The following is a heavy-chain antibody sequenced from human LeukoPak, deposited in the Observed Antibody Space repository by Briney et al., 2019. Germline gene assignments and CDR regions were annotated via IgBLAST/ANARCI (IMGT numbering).Heavy chain of an antibody. Sequence: GGSLRLSCAASGFSFSSYWMHWVRQAPGKWLVWVSRIDTDGSSTRYADSVKGRFTISRDNAKNTLYLQMNSLRAEDTAVYYCARAPNDYWSGYSASFDYWGQGTLVTVSS. CDR2: IDTDGSST. CDR3: ARAPNDYWSGYSASFDY. CDR1: GFSFSSYW. V-gene: IGHV3-74*01. J-gene: IGHJ4*02. D-gene: IGHD3-3*01.